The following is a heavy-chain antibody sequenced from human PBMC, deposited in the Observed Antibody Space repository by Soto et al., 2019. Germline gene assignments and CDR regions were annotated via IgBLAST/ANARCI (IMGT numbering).Heavy chain of an antibody. CDR3: ASGSFNYYGSGSYLHP. Sequence: ASVKVSCKASGYTFTSYGISWVRQAPGQGLEWMGWISAYNGNTNYAQKLQGRVTMTTDTSTSTAYMELRSLRSDDTAVYYCASGSFNYYGSGSYLHPCGQGTLVTVSS. J-gene: IGHJ5*02. CDR1: GYTFTSYG. D-gene: IGHD3-10*01. V-gene: IGHV1-18*01. CDR2: ISAYNGNT.